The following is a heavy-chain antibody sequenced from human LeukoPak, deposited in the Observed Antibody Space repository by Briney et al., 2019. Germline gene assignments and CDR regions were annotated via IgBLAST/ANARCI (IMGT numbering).Heavy chain of an antibody. CDR3: ARLGHSGSYYRSYYYGMDV. D-gene: IGHD1-26*01. CDR2: IYYSGST. J-gene: IGHJ6*02. Sequence: SETLSLTCTVSGGSISSYYWSWIRQPPGKGLEWIGYIYYSGSTNYNPSLKSRVTISVDTSKNQFSLKLSSVTAADTAVYYCARLGHSGSYYRSYYYGMDVWGQGTTVTVSS. V-gene: IGHV4-59*08. CDR1: GGSISSYY.